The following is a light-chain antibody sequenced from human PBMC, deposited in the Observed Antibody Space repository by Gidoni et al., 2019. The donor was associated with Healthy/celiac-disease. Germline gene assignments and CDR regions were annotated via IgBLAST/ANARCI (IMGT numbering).Light chain of an antibody. V-gene: IGLV1-44*01. CDR2: SNN. CDR3: AAWDDSLNGPV. CDR1: SFNIGSNT. Sequence: QSVLVHPPSASWTPRQRVTISCSGSSFNIGSNTVNWYQQLPGTAPKLVIYSNNQRPLGVPDRISGSKSGTSASLAISGLQSEDEADYYCAAWDDSLNGPVFGGGTKLTVL. J-gene: IGLJ2*01.